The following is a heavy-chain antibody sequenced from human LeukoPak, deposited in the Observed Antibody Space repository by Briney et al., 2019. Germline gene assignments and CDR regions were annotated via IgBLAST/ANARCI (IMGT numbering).Heavy chain of an antibody. V-gene: IGHV3-64D*09. Sequence: GGSLRLSCSASGFTFSSHAMHWVRQAPGKGPEYVSGISSNGGTTCYADSVKGRFTISRDNSKNTLFLQMSSLRAEDTAVYYCAKEPPPRSFKDAFDIWGQGTMVTVSS. D-gene: IGHD2/OR15-2a*01. CDR2: ISSNGGTT. CDR1: GFTFSSHA. CDR3: AKEPPPRSFKDAFDI. J-gene: IGHJ3*02.